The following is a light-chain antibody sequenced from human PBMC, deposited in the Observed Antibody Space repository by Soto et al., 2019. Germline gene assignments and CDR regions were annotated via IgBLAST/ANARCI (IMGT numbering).Light chain of an antibody. Sequence: DFQMTQSPSSLSASVGDRLPITCRASQDISTYLNWYQQKPGKAPKLLIYAASTLQSGVPSRFSGSGSETDFTLTISSLQPEDFATYSCQQNYSATWTFGQGTKVEIK. CDR2: AAS. CDR3: QQNYSATWT. CDR1: QDISTY. J-gene: IGKJ1*01. V-gene: IGKV1-39*01.